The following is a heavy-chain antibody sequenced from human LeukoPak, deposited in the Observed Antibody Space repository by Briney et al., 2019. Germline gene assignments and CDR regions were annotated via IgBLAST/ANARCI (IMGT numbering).Heavy chain of an antibody. CDR3: ARELVVVTPTSSAFDI. J-gene: IGHJ3*02. D-gene: IGHD2-21*02. CDR1: GFTFSSYS. Sequence: GGSLRLSCAASGFTFSSYSMNWARQAPGKGLEWVSSISSSSSYIYYADSVKGRFTISRDNAKNSLYLQMNSLRAEDTAVYYCARELVVVTPTSSAFDIWGQGTMVTVSS. CDR2: ISSSSSYI. V-gene: IGHV3-21*01.